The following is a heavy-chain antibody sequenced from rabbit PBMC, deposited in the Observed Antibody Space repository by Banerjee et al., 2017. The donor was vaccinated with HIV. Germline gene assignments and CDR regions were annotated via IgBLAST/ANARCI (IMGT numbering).Heavy chain of an antibody. CDR3: ARGRDTGSFYYFDL. D-gene: IGHD8-1*01. J-gene: IGHJ6*01. Sequence: QSLEESGGDLVKPGASLTLTCTTSGFTFSSSYWMSWVRQAPGKGLEWIGCIYSSSSGRAYYASWAKGRFTISKTSSTTVTLQMTSLTAADTATYFCARGRDTGSFYYFDLWGPGTLVTVS. CDR2: IYSSSSGRA. V-gene: IGHV1S40*01. CDR1: GFTFSSSYW.